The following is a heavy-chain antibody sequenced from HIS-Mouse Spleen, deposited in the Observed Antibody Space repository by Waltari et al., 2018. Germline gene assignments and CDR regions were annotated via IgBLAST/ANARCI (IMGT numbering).Heavy chain of an antibody. J-gene: IGHJ6*02. V-gene: IGHV4-31*03. CDR2: IYYIGST. CDR1: GGSISSGGYY. Sequence: QVQLQESGPGLVKPSQTLSLTCTVSGGSISSGGYYWSWIRQHPGKGLGWIGYIYYIGSTYSTPSLKSRVTISVDTSKNQFSLKLSSVTAADTAVYYCAREKGYYGSGSYYYYYYGMDVWGQGTTVTVSS. D-gene: IGHD3-10*01. CDR3: AREKGYYGSGSYYYYYYGMDV.